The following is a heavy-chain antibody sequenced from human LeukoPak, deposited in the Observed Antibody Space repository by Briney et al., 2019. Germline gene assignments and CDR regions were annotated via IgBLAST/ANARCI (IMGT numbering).Heavy chain of an antibody. Sequence: GGSLRLSCAASGFTFASYWMHWVRHAPGKGLVWLSRINSDGTITSYADSLEGRFTISRDNAKNTVYLQMNSLRAEDTAVYYCARPGVGFDYWGQGALVTVSS. CDR2: INSDGTIT. J-gene: IGHJ4*02. CDR1: GFTFASYW. V-gene: IGHV3-74*01. CDR3: ARPGVGFDY.